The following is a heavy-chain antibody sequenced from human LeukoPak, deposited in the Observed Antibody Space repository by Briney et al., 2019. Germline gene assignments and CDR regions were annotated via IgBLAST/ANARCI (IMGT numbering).Heavy chain of an antibody. CDR3: ARDGHGGNSFDF. J-gene: IGHJ4*02. Sequence: ASVKVSCKASGYTFTGYFMHWVRQAPGQGLEWMGWINPNSGGTDYAQKFQDRVTMTRDTSINTAYMELSRLTSDDTAVYYCARDGHGGNSFDFWGQGTLVTVSS. D-gene: IGHD4-23*01. V-gene: IGHV1-2*02. CDR1: GYTFTGYF. CDR2: INPNSGGT.